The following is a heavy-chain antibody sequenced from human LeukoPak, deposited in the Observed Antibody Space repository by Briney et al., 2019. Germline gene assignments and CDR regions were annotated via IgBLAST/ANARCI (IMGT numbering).Heavy chain of an antibody. CDR1: GFTFSSYG. J-gene: IGHJ4*02. V-gene: IGHV3-30*18. Sequence: GRSLRLSCAASGFTFSSYGMHWVRQAPGKGLEWVAVISYDGSNKYYADSVKGRFTISRDNSKNTLYLQMNSLRAEDTAVYYCAKDLGDYLQVDYWGQGTLVTVSS. D-gene: IGHD4-17*01. CDR2: ISYDGSNK. CDR3: AKDLGDYLQVDY.